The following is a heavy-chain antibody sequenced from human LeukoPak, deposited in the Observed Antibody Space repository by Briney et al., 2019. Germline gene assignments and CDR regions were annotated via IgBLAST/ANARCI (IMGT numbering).Heavy chain of an antibody. V-gene: IGHV4-38-2*01. J-gene: IGHJ4*02. D-gene: IGHD2-15*01. CDR3: ASAWWVAGGYFDY. Sequence: SETLSLTCAVSGYPISSGYYWGWIRQPPGKGLEWIGSIYHSGSTYYNPSLKSRVTISVDTSKNQFSLKLSSVTAADTAVYYCASAWWVAGGYFDYWGQGTLVTVSS. CDR1: GYPISSGYY. CDR2: IYHSGST.